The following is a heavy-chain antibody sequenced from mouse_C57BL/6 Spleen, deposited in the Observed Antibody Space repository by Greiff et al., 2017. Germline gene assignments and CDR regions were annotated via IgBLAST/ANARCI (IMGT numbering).Heavy chain of an antibody. Sequence: QVQLQQPGAELVMPGASVKLSCKASGYTFPSYWMHWVKQRPGQGLEWIGEIYPYDSYTNYNQKFKGNSTLTIVKSSSTAYMQLSSLTSEDSAVYYCERVDYGSSCWGTGTTVTVSS. CDR1: GYTFPSYW. D-gene: IGHD1-1*01. CDR3: ERVDYGSSC. J-gene: IGHJ1*03. V-gene: IGHV1-69*01. CDR2: IYPYDSYT.